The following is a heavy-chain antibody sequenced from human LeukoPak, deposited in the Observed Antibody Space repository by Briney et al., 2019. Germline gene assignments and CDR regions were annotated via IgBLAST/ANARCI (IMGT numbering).Heavy chain of an antibody. Sequence: ASVKVSCKASGYTFTGYYMHWVRQAPGQGLEWMGWINPHSGGTNYAQKFQGRVTMTRDTSISTAYMELSRLRSDDTAVYCCATYGASEVTGYPYFDYWGQGTLVTVSS. CDR2: INPHSGGT. CDR3: ATYGASEVTGYPYFDY. V-gene: IGHV1-2*02. CDR1: GYTFTGYY. J-gene: IGHJ4*02. D-gene: IGHD3-9*01.